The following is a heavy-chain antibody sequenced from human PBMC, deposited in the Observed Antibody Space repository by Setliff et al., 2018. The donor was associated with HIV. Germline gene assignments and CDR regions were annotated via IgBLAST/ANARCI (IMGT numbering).Heavy chain of an antibody. D-gene: IGHD3-22*01. CDR3: ARDPHYFATSGYYSWFYLDY. J-gene: IGHJ4*01. CDR2: IKYGGTT. V-gene: IGHV4-39*07. Sequence: ETLSLTCTVSGDSFSSNSNHWGWIRQPPGKVLEWIGNIKYGGTTYYNPSLKCRVSISIDTSKSQFSLKLTSVTAADTAVYFCARDPHYFATSGYYSWFYLDYLGHGTLVTVSS. CDR1: GDSFSSNSNH.